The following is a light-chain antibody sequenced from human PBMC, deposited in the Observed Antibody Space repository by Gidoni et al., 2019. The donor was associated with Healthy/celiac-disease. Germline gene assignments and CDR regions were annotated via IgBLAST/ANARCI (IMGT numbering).Light chain of an antibody. CDR1: QGISSY. V-gene: IGKV1-9*01. Sequence: DIQLTQSPSFLSASVGDRVTITCRASQGISSYLAWYQQQPGKAPKLLIYAASTLQSGVPSRFSGSGSGTEFTLTISSLQPEDFATYDCQQLNSYPLSYTFGQGTKLEIK. J-gene: IGKJ2*01. CDR2: AAS. CDR3: QQLNSYPLSYT.